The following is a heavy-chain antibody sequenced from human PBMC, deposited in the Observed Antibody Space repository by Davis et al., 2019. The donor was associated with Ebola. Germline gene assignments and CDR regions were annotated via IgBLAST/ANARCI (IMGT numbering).Heavy chain of an antibody. D-gene: IGHD5-12*01. V-gene: IGHV4-34*01. Sequence: PGGSLRLSCTIYGQSFRDYFWSWIRQPPGKGLEWIGEINHSGRTYFNPSLKSRVTISIDTSRNQFSLKLTSVSAADTAVYYCARLGIVATFWGQGTLVTVSS. CDR1: GQSFRDYF. J-gene: IGHJ4*02. CDR2: INHSGRT. CDR3: ARLGIVATF.